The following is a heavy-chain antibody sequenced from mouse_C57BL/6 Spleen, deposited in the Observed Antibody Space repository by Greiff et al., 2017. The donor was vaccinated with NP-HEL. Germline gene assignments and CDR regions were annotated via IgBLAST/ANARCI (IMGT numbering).Heavy chain of an antibody. CDR2: IYPRDGST. D-gene: IGHD1-1*01. J-gene: IGHJ1*03. Sequence: VQLVESGPELVKPGASVKLSCKASGYTFTSYDINWVKQRPGQGLEWIGWIYPRDGSTKYTEKFKGKFTLTVDTSTSTANMEIHSVTSEDSAVYFGAGSEGTAVVRDFDDWGKGTTVTVSS. V-gene: IGHV1-85*01. CDR3: AGSEGTAVVRDFDD. CDR1: GYTFTSYD.